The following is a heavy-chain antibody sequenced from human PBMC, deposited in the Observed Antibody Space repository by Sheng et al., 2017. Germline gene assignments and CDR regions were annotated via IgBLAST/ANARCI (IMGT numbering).Heavy chain of an antibody. Sequence: QVQLQESGPGLVKPSQTLSLTCAVSGGSISSGGYYWSWIRQHPGKGLEWIGYIYYSGSTYYNPSLKSRVTISVDTSKNQFSLKLSSVTAADTAVYYCARSIYDSSGYYCDYWGQGNAGHPSPQ. CDR2: IYYSGST. J-gene: IGHJ4*02. CDR3: ARSIYDSSGYYCDY. CDR1: GGSISSGGYY. D-gene: IGHD3-22*01. V-gene: IGHV4-31*11.